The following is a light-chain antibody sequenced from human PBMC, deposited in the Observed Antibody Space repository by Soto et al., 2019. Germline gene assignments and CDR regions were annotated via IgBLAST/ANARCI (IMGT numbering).Light chain of an antibody. Sequence: EIVITQSPATLSVSTGERATLSFRASQSVSSSLAWYQQKPGQAPRLLIYGASTRATGIPARFSGSGSGTEFTLTISSLQSEDFAVYFCQQYNIWPQTFGQGTRLEIK. V-gene: IGKV3-15*01. CDR3: QQYNIWPQT. CDR2: GAS. CDR1: QSVSSS. J-gene: IGKJ5*01.